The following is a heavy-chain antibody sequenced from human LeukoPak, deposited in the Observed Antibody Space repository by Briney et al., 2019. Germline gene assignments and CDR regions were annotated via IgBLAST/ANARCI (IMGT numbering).Heavy chain of an antibody. CDR2: NYPGDSDT. Sequence: GGSLKISCKGSGSSFSSYWIGWVRLMPGKGVEWMGINYPGDSDTRYSPSLQGQVTISINTSIGTTYLQWSSLKASDTAIYYCARQNDFRLDYWGQGTLVTVSS. J-gene: IGHJ4*02. V-gene: IGHV5-51*01. D-gene: IGHD3-3*01. CDR3: ARQNDFRLDY. CDR1: GSSFSSYW.